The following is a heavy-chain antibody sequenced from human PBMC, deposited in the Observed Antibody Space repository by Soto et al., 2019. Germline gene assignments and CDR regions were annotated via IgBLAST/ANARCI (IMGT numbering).Heavy chain of an antibody. D-gene: IGHD2-21*01. CDR2: ITGSGGAI. Sequence: EVKLVESGGYLVQPGGSLRLSCTASGFDFSGSEMNWFRETPGKGLEWLAYITGSGGAIFHADSVKGRFSISRDNAKNSLFLEMNTLTVDDAGVYYCAKVAPFILGSPIWGQGTLVTVSS. J-gene: IGHJ4*02. CDR3: AKVAPFILGSPI. CDR1: GFDFSGSE. V-gene: IGHV3-48*03.